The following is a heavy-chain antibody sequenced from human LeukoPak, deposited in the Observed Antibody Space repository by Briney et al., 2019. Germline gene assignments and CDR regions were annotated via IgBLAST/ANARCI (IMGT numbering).Heavy chain of an antibody. CDR3: ATQNFDY. V-gene: IGHV3-23*01. CDR1: GFTLSNYA. Sequence: GGSLRLSCAASGFTLSNYAMSWVRQAPGQGLEWVSTISDNGGSTYYADSVKGRFTLSRDNSKGTLSLQMNSPRDDDTALYYCATQNFDYWGPGTLVSVSS. CDR2: ISDNGGST. J-gene: IGHJ4*02.